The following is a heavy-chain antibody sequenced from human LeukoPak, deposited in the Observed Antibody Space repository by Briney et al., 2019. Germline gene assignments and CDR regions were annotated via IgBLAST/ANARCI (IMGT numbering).Heavy chain of an antibody. V-gene: IGHV4-34*01. Sequence: SETLSLTCAVYGGSFSGYYWSWIRQPPGKGLEWIGEINRSGSTNYNPSLKSRVAISVDTSKNQFSLKLSSVTAADTAVYYCARGRTGVVVVPAARYYMDVWGKGTTVTVSS. J-gene: IGHJ6*03. CDR1: GGSFSGYY. CDR2: INRSGST. CDR3: ARGRTGVVVVPAARYYMDV. D-gene: IGHD2-2*01.